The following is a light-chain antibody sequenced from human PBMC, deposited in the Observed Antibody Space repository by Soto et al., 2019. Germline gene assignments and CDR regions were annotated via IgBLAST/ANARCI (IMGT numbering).Light chain of an antibody. Sequence: QSALTQAASVSGSPGQSITISCTGTSSDVGAYNYASWYQQYPGEAPKVIIYDVSHRPAGVSNRFSGSKSGNTASLTISGLQNQDEADYYCSSYTSATTYVFGTGTKVTVL. CDR2: DVS. CDR1: SSDVGAYNY. J-gene: IGLJ1*01. V-gene: IGLV2-14*01. CDR3: SSYTSATTYV.